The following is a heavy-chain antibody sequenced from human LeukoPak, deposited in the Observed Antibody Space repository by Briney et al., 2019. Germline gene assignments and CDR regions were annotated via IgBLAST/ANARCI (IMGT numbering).Heavy chain of an antibody. Sequence: SQTLPLTCTVSGGSISSGGYYWGWIRQHPGKGLEWIRYIYYSGSTYYNPSLKSRVTISVDTSKNQFSLKLSSLTAADTAVYYCARVVVHGDYPFYFDYWGQGTLVTVSS. J-gene: IGHJ4*02. CDR2: IYYSGST. CDR3: ARVVVHGDYPFYFDY. D-gene: IGHD4-17*01. CDR1: GGSISSGGYY. V-gene: IGHV4-31*03.